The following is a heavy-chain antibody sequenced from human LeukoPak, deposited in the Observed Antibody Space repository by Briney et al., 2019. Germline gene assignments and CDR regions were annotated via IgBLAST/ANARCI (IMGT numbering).Heavy chain of an antibody. CDR2: VDPEDGET. Sequence: ASVEISCKVSGYTFTDYYMHWVQQAPGKGLEWMGLVDPEDGETIYAEKFQGRVTITADTSTDTAYMELSSLGSEDTAVYYCATDSSGYYYYYYYMDVWGKGTTVTVSS. V-gene: IGHV1-69-2*01. CDR1: GYTFTDYY. D-gene: IGHD3-22*01. CDR3: ATDSSGYYYYYYYMDV. J-gene: IGHJ6*03.